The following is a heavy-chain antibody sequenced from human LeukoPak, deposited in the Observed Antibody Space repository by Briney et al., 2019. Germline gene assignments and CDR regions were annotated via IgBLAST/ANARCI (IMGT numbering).Heavy chain of an antibody. J-gene: IGHJ6*02. CDR2: IILIFGTA. D-gene: IGHD2-2*01. CDR1: GGTFSSYA. Sequence: ASVKVSCKASGGTFSSYAISWVRQAPGQGLEWMGGIILIFGTANYAQKFQGRVTITADESTSTAYMELSSLRSEDTAVYYCARGTLGYCSSTSCRDYYYYGMDVWGQGTTVTVSS. CDR3: ARGTLGYCSSTSCRDYYYYGMDV. V-gene: IGHV1-69*13.